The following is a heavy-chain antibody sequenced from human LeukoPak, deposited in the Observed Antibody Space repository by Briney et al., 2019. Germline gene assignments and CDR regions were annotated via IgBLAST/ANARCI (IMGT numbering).Heavy chain of an antibody. CDR1: GGSISSYY. CDR3: ARGYSSGWYKRSWFDP. CDR2: IYYSGST. Sequence: SETLSLTCTVSGGSISSYYWSWIRQPPGKGLEWIGYIYYSGSTNYNPSLKSRVTISVDTSKNQFSLKLSSVTSADTAVYYCARGYSSGWYKRSWFDPWGQGTLVTGSS. V-gene: IGHV4-59*01. J-gene: IGHJ5*02. D-gene: IGHD6-19*01.